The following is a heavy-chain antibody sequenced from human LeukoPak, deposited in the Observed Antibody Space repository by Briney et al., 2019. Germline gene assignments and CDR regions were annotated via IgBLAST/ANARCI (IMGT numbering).Heavy chain of an antibody. J-gene: IGHJ4*02. CDR3: AKDPRWGSSGYQPYYFDY. CDR1: GFTFSSYG. V-gene: IGHV3-30*18. CDR2: ISYDGSNK. D-gene: IGHD5-12*01. Sequence: PGRSLRLSCAASGFTFSSYGMPWVRQAPGKGLEWVAAISYDGSNKYYADSVKGRFTISRDNSKNTLYLQMNSLRAEDTAVYYCAKDPRWGSSGYQPYYFDYWGQGTLVTVSS.